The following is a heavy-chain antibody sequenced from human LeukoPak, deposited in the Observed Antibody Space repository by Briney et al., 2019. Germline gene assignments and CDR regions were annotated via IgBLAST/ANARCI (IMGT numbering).Heavy chain of an antibody. D-gene: IGHD3-10*01. CDR3: ARLITMVRGVISNWFDP. CDR2: INPNSGGT. J-gene: IGHJ5*02. CDR1: GYTFTGYY. V-gene: IGHV1-2*02. Sequence: GASVKVSCKASGYTFTGYYMHWARQAPGQGLEWMGWINPNSGGTNYAQKFQGRVTMTRDTSISTAYMELSRLRSDDTAVYYCARLITMVRGVISNWFDPWGQGTLVTVSS.